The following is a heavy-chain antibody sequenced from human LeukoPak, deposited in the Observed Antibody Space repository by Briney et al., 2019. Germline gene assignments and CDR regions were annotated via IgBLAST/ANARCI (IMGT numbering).Heavy chain of an antibody. V-gene: IGHV3-30*04. Sequence: GGSLRLSCAASGFTFSSYAMHWARQAPGEGLEWVAVISYDGSNKYYADSVKGRFTISRDNSKNTLYLQMNSLRAEDTAVYYCARRRSGTPEYWGQGTLVTVSS. CDR3: ARRRSGTPEY. CDR2: ISYDGSNK. CDR1: GFTFSSYA. J-gene: IGHJ4*02. D-gene: IGHD6-13*01.